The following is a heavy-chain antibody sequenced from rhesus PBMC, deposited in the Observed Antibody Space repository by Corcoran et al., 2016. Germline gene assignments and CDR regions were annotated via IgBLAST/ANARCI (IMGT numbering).Heavy chain of an antibody. CDR3: ARLKYSSGWCLDY. Sequence: QVQLQESGPGLVKPSETLSLTCAVSGGSFSRYWWSWIRQPPGEGREWIGEINGNSGSTNYYPSLKSRVTISKDASKNQFSLKLSSVTAADTAVYYCARLKYSSGWCLDYWGQGVLVTVSS. J-gene: IGHJ4*01. D-gene: IGHD6-31*01. CDR2: INGNSGST. V-gene: IGHV4-80*01. CDR1: GGSFSRYW.